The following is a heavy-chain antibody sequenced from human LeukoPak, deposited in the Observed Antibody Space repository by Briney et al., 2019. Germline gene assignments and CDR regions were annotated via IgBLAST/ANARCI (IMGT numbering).Heavy chain of an antibody. V-gene: IGHV4-34*01. D-gene: IGHD3-22*01. CDR2: INHSGST. CDR3: ARERIVVVILDY. Sequence: SETLSLTCAVYGGSFSGYYWSWIRQPPGKGLEWIGEINHSGSTNYNPSLKSRVTISVDTSKNQFSLKLSSVTAADTAVYYCARERIVVVILDYWGQGTLVTDSS. J-gene: IGHJ4*02. CDR1: GGSFSGYY.